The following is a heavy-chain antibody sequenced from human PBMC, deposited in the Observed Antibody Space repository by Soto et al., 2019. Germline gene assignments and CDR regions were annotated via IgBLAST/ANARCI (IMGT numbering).Heavy chain of an antibody. J-gene: IGHJ5*02. Sequence: VXCPTLVNPTQTLTLTCTFSGFSLSTIGVGVGWIRQPPGKALEWLALIYWNDDKRYSPSLKSRLTITKDTSKNQVVLTMNNMDPVDTATYSSAHSHLGYRYGHQLNWFDPWGQGNLVTVSS. D-gene: IGHD5-18*01. CDR3: AHSHLGYRYGHQLNWFDP. CDR2: IYWNDDK. V-gene: IGHV2-5*01. CDR1: GFSLSTIGVG.